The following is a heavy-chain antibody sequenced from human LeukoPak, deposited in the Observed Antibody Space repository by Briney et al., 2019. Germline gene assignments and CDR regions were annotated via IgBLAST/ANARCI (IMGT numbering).Heavy chain of an antibody. CDR3: ARDHKGVAVAGRIDY. CDR2: INPNSGGT. CDR1: GYTFTGYY. J-gene: IGHJ4*02. V-gene: IGHV1-2*02. D-gene: IGHD6-19*01. Sequence: ASVKVSCKASGYTFTGYYMHWVRQAPGQGLEWMGWINPNSGGTNYAQKFQGRVTMTRDTSISTACMELSRLKSDDTAVYYCARDHKGVAVAGRIDYWGQGTLVTVSS.